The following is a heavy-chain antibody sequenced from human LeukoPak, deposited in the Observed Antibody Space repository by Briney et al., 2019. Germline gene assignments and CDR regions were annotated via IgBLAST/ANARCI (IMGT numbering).Heavy chain of an antibody. Sequence: ASVKVSCKASGYTFTSYGISWVRQAPGQGLEWMGWISAYNGNTNYAQKLQGRVTMTTDTSTSTAYMELRSLRSDDTAVYYWARLIGYCSSTSCDTRIHFDYWGQGTLVTVSS. CDR1: GYTFTSYG. CDR2: ISAYNGNT. V-gene: IGHV1-18*01. CDR3: ARLIGYCSSTSCDTRIHFDY. D-gene: IGHD2-2*01. J-gene: IGHJ4*02.